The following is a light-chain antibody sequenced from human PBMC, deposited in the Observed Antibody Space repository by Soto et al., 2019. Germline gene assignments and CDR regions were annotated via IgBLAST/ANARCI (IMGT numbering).Light chain of an antibody. V-gene: IGKV3-20*01. CDR1: QILGPSY. J-gene: IGKJ2*03. CDR3: QQYGRSPHS. CDR2: AAS. Sequence: EIVLTQSPATLSLSAGERATLSCRPSQILGPSYLAWYQHKPGQGPRLLIFAASSRATGVPDRFSGSGSGKDFTLTITRLEPEDSAIYYCQQYGRSPHSFGRGTHLEIK.